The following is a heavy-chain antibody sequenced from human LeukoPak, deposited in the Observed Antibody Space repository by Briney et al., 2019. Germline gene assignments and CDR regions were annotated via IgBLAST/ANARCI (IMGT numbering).Heavy chain of an antibody. CDR2: IYYSGST. Sequence: SQTLSLTCTVSGDSISSYYWSWIRQPPGKGLEWIGYIYYSGSTNYNPSLKSRVTISIDTSMNQFSLKLSSVTAADTAVYYCARLVDTAMVFDYWGQGTLVTVSS. J-gene: IGHJ4*02. D-gene: IGHD5-18*01. CDR3: ARLVDTAMVFDY. CDR1: GDSISSYY. V-gene: IGHV4-59*08.